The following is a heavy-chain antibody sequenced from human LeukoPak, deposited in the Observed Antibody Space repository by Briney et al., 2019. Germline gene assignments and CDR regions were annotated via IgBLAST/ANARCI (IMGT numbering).Heavy chain of an antibody. CDR3: ARLVRSRTDAFDI. V-gene: IGHV4-61*01. CDR2: IYYSGST. CDR1: GDSISSGSSY. J-gene: IGHJ3*02. D-gene: IGHD2-8*02. Sequence: SQTLSLTCTVSGDSISSGSSYWSWIRQPPGKGLEWIGYIYYSGSTNYNPSLKSRVTISVDTSKNQFSLKLSSVTAADTAVYYCARLVRSRTDAFDIWGQGTMVTVSS.